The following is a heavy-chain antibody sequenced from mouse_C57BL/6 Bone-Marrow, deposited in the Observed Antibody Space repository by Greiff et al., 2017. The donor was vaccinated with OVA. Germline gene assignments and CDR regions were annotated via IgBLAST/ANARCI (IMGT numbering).Heavy chain of an antibody. J-gene: IGHJ2*01. CDR2: IYPGDGDT. V-gene: IGHV1-82*01. Sequence: VQLQQSGPELVKPGASVKISCKASGYAFSSSWMNWVKQRPGKGLEWIGRIYPGDGDTNYNGKLKGKVTLTADKSSSTAYMQLSSLTSEDSAVYFCAVTGPYYFDYWGQGTTLTVSS. CDR3: AVTGPYYFDY. D-gene: IGHD4-1*01. CDR1: GYAFSSSW.